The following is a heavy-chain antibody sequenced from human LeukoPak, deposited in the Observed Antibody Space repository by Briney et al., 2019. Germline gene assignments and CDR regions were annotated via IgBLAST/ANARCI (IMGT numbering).Heavy chain of an antibody. D-gene: IGHD3-22*01. V-gene: IGHV4-34*01. CDR2: INHSGST. J-gene: IGHJ4*02. CDR1: GGSFSGYY. Sequence: SETLSLTCAVYGGSFSGYYWSWIRQPPGKGLEWIGEINHSGSTNYNPSLKSRVTISVDTSKNQFSLKLSSVTAADTAVYYCARGRVIYYYDSSGYTSWGQGTLVTVSS. CDR3: ARGRVIYYYDSSGYTS.